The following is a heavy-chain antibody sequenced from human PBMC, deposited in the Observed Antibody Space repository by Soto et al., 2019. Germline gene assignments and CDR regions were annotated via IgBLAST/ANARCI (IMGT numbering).Heavy chain of an antibody. J-gene: IGHJ4*02. D-gene: IGHD1-1*01. V-gene: IGHV3-48*03. CDR2: ISSSGSTI. Sequence: EVQLVESGGGLVQPGGSLRLSCAASGFTFSSYEMNWVRQAPGKGLEWVSYISSSGSTIYYADSVKGRFTISRDNAKNSLYLQMNSLRAEDTAVYYCARGQLNTYSMYYWGQGTLVTVSS. CDR1: GFTFSSYE. CDR3: ARGQLNTYSMYY.